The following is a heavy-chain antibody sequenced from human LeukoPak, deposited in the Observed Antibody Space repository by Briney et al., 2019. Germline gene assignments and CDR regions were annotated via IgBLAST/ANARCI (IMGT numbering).Heavy chain of an antibody. D-gene: IGHD3-10*01. CDR1: GFTLSSFG. Sequence: PGGSLRLSCAASGFTLSSFGMNWVRQAPGKGLEWVSYISDSSSITYYADSVKGRFTISRDNAKNSLSLQLNSLRDEDTAVYFCAKVIRGGYGMDVWGQGTTVTVSS. V-gene: IGHV3-48*02. J-gene: IGHJ6*02. CDR3: AKVIRGGYGMDV. CDR2: ISDSSSIT.